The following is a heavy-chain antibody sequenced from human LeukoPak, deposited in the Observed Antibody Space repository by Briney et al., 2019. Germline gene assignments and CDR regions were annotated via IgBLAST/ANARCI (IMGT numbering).Heavy chain of an antibody. CDR2: INTNTGNP. CDR1: GYTFTTYT. Sequence: ASVKVSCKASGYTFTTYTLNWVRQAPGQGLEWMGWINTNTGNPTYAQGFTGRFVFSLDTSVSTAYLQVSSLKAEDTAVYYCARSGSGIQLWLHNAFDIWGQGTMVTVSS. D-gene: IGHD5-18*01. CDR3: ARSGSGIQLWLHNAFDI. V-gene: IGHV7-4-1*02. J-gene: IGHJ3*02.